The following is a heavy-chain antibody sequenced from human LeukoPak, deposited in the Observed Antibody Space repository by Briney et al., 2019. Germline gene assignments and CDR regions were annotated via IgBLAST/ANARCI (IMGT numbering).Heavy chain of an antibody. D-gene: IGHD3-3*01. CDR1: GGSFSGYY. CDR3: ARGPDYDFWSGFPSPNWFDP. J-gene: IGHJ5*02. CDR2: INHSGST. V-gene: IGHV4-34*01. Sequence: SETLSLTCAVYGGSFSGYYWSWIRQPPGKELEWIGEINHSGSTNYNPSLKSRVTISVDTSKNQFSLKLSSVTAADTAVYYCARGPDYDFWSGFPSPNWFDPWGQGTLVTVSS.